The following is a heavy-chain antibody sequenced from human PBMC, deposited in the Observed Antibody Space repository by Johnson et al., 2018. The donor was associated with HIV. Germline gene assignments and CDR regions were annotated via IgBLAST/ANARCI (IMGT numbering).Heavy chain of an antibody. V-gene: IGHV3-30-3*01. Sequence: QVQLVESGGGVVQPGRSLRLSCAASGFRFSTYALHWVRQTPGKGLEWVALISDDGNNKYYADSVKGRFTISRDNSKNTLYLQMNSLRAEDTAVYYCAKEQLLRAFDIWGQGTMVTVSS. CDR2: ISDDGNNK. CDR1: GFRFSTYA. D-gene: IGHD2-15*01. CDR3: AKEQLLRAFDI. J-gene: IGHJ3*02.